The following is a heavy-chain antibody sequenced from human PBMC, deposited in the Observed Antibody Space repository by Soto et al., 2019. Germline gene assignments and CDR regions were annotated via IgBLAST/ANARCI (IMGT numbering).Heavy chain of an antibody. CDR2: INPNSGGT. J-gene: IGHJ5*02. D-gene: IGHD2-2*01. CDR1: GYTFTGYY. Sequence: ASVKVSCKASGYTFTGYYIHWVRQAPGQGLEWMGWINPNSGGTNYAQKFQGWVTMTRDTSISTAYMELSRLRSDDTAVYYCARRGTSWDWLDPWGQGTLVTVSS. V-gene: IGHV1-2*04. CDR3: ARRGTSWDWLDP.